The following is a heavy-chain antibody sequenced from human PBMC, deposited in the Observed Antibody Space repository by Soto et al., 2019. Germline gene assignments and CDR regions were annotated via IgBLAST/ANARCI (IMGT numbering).Heavy chain of an antibody. Sequence: GGSLRLSCAASGFTFSSYSMSRVRQAPGPGLEWVSAISGSGGSTYYADSVKGRFTISRDNSKNTLYLQMNSLRAEDTAVYYCAKDLSYCSGGSCYSVHAFDIWGQGTMVTVSS. V-gene: IGHV3-23*01. CDR2: ISGSGGST. CDR3: AKDLSYCSGGSCYSVHAFDI. CDR1: GFTFSSYS. D-gene: IGHD2-15*01. J-gene: IGHJ3*02.